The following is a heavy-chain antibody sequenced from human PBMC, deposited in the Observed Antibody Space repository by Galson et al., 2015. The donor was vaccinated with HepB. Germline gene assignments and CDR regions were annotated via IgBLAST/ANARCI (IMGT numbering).Heavy chain of an antibody. J-gene: IGHJ6*03. V-gene: IGHV1-3*01. Sequence: SVKVSCKASGYTFTAYAMHWVRQAPGQRLEWMGWINAGNGNTKYSQKFQGRVTITRDTSASTAYMELSSLRSEDTAVYYCARERVDLVVVPAAIYYYYYMDVWGKGTTVTVSS. CDR1: GYTFTAYA. CDR2: INAGNGNT. D-gene: IGHD2-2*03. CDR3: ARERVDLVVVPAAIYYYYYMDV.